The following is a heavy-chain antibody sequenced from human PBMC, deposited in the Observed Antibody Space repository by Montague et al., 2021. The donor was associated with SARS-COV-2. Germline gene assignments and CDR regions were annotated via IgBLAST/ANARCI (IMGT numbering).Heavy chain of an antibody. D-gene: IGHD3-9*01. V-gene: IGHV3-23*01. CDR3: ANRGVRYFDAQGVWYYFDY. CDR1: GFTFSSYG. J-gene: IGHJ4*02. CDR2: ISDSGGST. Sequence: SLRLSCAASGFTFSSYGMIWVRQAPGKGLEWVSTISDSGGSTYYADSVKGRFTISRDNPKNTLYLQMNSLRAEDTAVYYCANRGVRYFDAQGVWYYFDYWGQGTLVTVSS.